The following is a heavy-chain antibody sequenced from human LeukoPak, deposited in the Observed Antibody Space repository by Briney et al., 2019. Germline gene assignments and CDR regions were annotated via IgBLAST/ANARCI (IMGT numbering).Heavy chain of an antibody. J-gene: IGHJ6*03. V-gene: IGHV1-69*05. CDR1: GGTFSSYA. Sequence: GASVKVSCKASGGTFSSYAISWVRQAPGRGLEWMGGIIPIFGTAHYEQKLQGRVTITTDESTSTAYMELSSLRSEDTAVYYCARESVEMATIHRKGGYYYYYMDVWGKGTTVTVSS. D-gene: IGHD5-24*01. CDR2: IIPIFGTA. CDR3: ARESVEMATIHRKGGYYYYYMDV.